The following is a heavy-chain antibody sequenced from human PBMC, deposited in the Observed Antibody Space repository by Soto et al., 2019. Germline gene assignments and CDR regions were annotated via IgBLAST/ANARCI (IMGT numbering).Heavy chain of an antibody. CDR1: GFTFSSYA. V-gene: IGHV3-23*01. CDR3: ATRARGSYSPNDY. J-gene: IGHJ4*02. D-gene: IGHD1-26*01. CDR2: IGGSGGST. Sequence: EVQLLESGGGLVQPGGSLRLSCAASGFTFSSYAMSWVRQAPGKGLEWVSAIGGSGGSTYYADSVKGRFTISRDNSKNTLYLQMNSLRAEDTAVYYCATRARGSYSPNDYWGQGTLVTVSS.